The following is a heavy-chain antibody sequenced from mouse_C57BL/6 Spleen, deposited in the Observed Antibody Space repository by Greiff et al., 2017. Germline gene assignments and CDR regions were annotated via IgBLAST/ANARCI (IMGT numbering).Heavy chain of an antibody. V-gene: IGHV1-59*01. Sequence: QVQLQQPGAELVRSGTSVRLSCKASGYTFSGFWMHWVKQRPGQGLEWIGASDPSDSYTNYNQKFTGKGTFIVYTYTSTAYLQLSSLASEDAAVYYGASVCDGRSCYYAMDYWGKGATVTVAS. J-gene: IGHJ4*01. CDR3: ASVCDGRSCYYAMDY. CDR1: GYTFSGFW. CDR2: SDPSDSYT. D-gene: IGHD1-1*01.